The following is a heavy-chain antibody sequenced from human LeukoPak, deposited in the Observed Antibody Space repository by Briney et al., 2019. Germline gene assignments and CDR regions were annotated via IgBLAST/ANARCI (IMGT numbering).Heavy chain of an antibody. CDR1: GDSISTYY. V-gene: IGHV4-59*01. Sequence: SETLSLTCTVSGDSISTYYWSWIRQPPGKGLEWIGYTPYSGSTNYNPSLRSRVTISVDTSKNQFSLKLTSVTAADTAVYYCARHSSGWSVYFDYWGQGTLVTVSS. J-gene: IGHJ4*02. D-gene: IGHD6-19*01. CDR3: ARHSSGWSVYFDY. CDR2: TPYSGST.